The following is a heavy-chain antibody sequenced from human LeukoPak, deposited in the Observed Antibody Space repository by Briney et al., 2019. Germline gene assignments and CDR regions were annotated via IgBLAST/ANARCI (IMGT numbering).Heavy chain of an antibody. V-gene: IGHV4-34*01. D-gene: IGHD3-10*01. CDR3: ARQHHGSSLDY. J-gene: IGHJ4*02. Sequence: SETLSLTCAVYGGSFSGYYWSWIRQPPGKGLEWIGEINHSGSTNYNPSLKSRVTISVDTSKNQFSLKLSSVTAADTAVYYCARQHHGSSLDYWGQGTLVTVSS. CDR1: GGSFSGYY. CDR2: INHSGST.